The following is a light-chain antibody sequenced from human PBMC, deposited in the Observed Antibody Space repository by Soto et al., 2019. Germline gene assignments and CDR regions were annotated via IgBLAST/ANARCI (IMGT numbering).Light chain of an antibody. Sequence: EIVLTQFPGTLSLSPGERATLSCRASESVSSNNLGWYQQKPGQAPRLLIYGASNRATGIPDRFSGSGSGSEFTLTISRLEPEDFAVYYCQQFGSSPRTFGQGTKVEVK. J-gene: IGKJ1*01. V-gene: IGKV3-20*01. CDR2: GAS. CDR3: QQFGSSPRT. CDR1: ESVSSNN.